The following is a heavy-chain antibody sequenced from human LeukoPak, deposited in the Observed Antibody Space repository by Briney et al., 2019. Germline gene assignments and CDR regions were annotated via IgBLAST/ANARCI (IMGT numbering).Heavy chain of an antibody. Sequence: SETLSLTCTVSGSSISSSSYYSSWIRQPPWKGLEWIGNIYYSGSTYCNPSLKSRVTISVDTSKNQFSLKLSSVTAEDTAVYYCARQTPYLYFDNRGQGTLVTVSS. V-gene: IGHV4-39*01. CDR2: IYYSGST. D-gene: IGHD2-15*01. CDR3: ARQTPYLYFDN. J-gene: IGHJ4*02. CDR1: GSSISSSSYY.